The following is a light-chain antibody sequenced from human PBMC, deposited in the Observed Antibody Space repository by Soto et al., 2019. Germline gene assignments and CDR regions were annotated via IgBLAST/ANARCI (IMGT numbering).Light chain of an antibody. V-gene: IGKV3D-15*01. CDR2: GAS. CDR3: HQRQSWPRT. CDR1: QAISSN. Sequence: EIVMTQSPATLSVSRGERATLSCRANQAISSNLAWYQQKPGQAPRLLIYGASSRATGIPARFSASGTGTDFTLTISDVQPEDFAVYYCHQRQSWPRTFGQGTKVDIK. J-gene: IGKJ1*01.